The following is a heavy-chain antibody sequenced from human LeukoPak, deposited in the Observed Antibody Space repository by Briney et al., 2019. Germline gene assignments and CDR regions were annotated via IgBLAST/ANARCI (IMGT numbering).Heavy chain of an antibody. J-gene: IGHJ4*02. Sequence: PGGSLRLSCAASGFTFSSYAMSWARQVPGKGLEWVSAITGSGGDTYDADSVKGRFTISRDNSKNTLYLQMNGLRAEDTAVYYCAKRSIVTRGFDYWGQGTLVTASS. D-gene: IGHD6-6*01. CDR2: ITGSGGDT. CDR3: AKRSIVTRGFDY. CDR1: GFTFSSYA. V-gene: IGHV3-23*01.